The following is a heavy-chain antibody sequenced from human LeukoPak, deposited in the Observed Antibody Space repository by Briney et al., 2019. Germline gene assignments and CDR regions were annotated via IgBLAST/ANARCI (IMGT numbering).Heavy chain of an antibody. Sequence: PGESLKISCKTSGYTFTSYWIAWVRQMPGKGLEWMGIIYPGDSDTGYSPSFQGQVTISADKSISTAHLQWSSLTASDTAVYYCARVDGSGTYYYTFDYWGQGTLVTVSS. CDR2: IYPGDSDT. D-gene: IGHD3-10*01. V-gene: IGHV5-51*01. J-gene: IGHJ4*02. CDR3: ARVDGSGTYYYTFDY. CDR1: GYTFTSYW.